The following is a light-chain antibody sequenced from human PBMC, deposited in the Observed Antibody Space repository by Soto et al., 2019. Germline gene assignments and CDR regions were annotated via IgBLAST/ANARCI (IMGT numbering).Light chain of an antibody. CDR1: QSINNR. J-gene: IGKJ1*01. V-gene: IGKV1-5*01. CDR2: DAS. CDR3: QQFIDGWT. Sequence: DIQMTQSPSTLSASIGDRVTITFRASQSINNRLAWYQQMPGKAPNLLIYDASSLESGVPSRFRGSGSETEFTLTISGLQPDDFATYYCQQFIDGWTFGQGTKVDI.